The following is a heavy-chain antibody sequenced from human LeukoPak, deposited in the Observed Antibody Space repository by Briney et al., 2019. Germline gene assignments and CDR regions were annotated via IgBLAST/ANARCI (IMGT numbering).Heavy chain of an antibody. CDR1: GYSFTGYY. D-gene: IGHD2/OR15-2a*01. J-gene: IGHJ4*02. CDR3: ARGLLRDSFDS. Sequence: GASVKVSCKASGYSFTGYYIIWVRQAPGQGLEWMGWLNPDSGVAKFAQKFQGRVSMTSDTSISTAYMDLTRLSSDDTAFYYCARGLLRDSFDSWGQGTLVTVSS. V-gene: IGHV1-2*02. CDR2: LNPDSGVA.